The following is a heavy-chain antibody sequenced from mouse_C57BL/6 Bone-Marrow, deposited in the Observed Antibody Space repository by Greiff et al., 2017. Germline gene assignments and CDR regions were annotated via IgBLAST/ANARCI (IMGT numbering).Heavy chain of an antibody. V-gene: IGHV1-69*01. CDR2: IDPSDSYT. Sequence: QVQLQQPGAELVMPGASVKLSCKASGYTFTSYWMHWVKQRPGQGLEWIGEIDPSDSYTNYNQKFKGKSTLTVDKSSSTAYMQLSSLTSEDSAVYYCAREGSSSYWYFDVWGTETTVTVSS. J-gene: IGHJ1*03. D-gene: IGHD1-1*01. CDR1: GYTFTSYW. CDR3: AREGSSSYWYFDV.